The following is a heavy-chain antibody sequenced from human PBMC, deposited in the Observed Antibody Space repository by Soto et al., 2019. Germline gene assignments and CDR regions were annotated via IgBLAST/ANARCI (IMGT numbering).Heavy chain of an antibody. Sequence: RGALLVSCVSSVFTFSIYAMHWVRQAPGKGLEWVAVISYDGSNKYYADSVKGRFTISRDNSKNTLYLQMNSLRAEDTAVYYCAKGKLRYYYFDYWGQGTLVTVS. CDR2: ISYDGSNK. CDR3: AKGKLRYYYFDY. J-gene: IGHJ4*02. D-gene: IGHD3-16*01. CDR1: VFTFSIYA. V-gene: IGHV3-30*18.